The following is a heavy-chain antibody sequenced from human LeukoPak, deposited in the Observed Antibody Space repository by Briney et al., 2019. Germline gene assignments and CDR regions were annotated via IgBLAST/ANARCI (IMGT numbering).Heavy chain of an antibody. J-gene: IGHJ6*03. V-gene: IGHV3-48*01. Sequence: TGGSLRLSCAASGFTFSSYSMNWVRQAPGKGLEWVSYISSSSSTIYYADSVKGRFTISRDNAKNSLYLQMNSLRAKDTAVYYCARARDVVVIAYYYYMDVWGKGTTVTVSS. CDR3: ARARDVVVIAYYYYMDV. D-gene: IGHD2-21*01. CDR1: GFTFSSYS. CDR2: ISSSSSTI.